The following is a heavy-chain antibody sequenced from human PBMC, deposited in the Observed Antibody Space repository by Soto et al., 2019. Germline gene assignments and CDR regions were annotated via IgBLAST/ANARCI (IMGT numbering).Heavy chain of an antibody. CDR2: IWYDGTQK. Sequence: GGSLRLSGEASGINFNTYSMHWVRQPPGKGLEWLAAIWYDGTQKHYADSLKCRFTISRDNSKNTLYLQVNSLRAEDTAVYYCARPGGTTVTGLWHFDSWGQGTLVTVSS. J-gene: IGHJ4*02. CDR3: ARPGGTTVTGLWHFDS. V-gene: IGHV3-33*08. CDR1: GINFNTYS. D-gene: IGHD4-17*01.